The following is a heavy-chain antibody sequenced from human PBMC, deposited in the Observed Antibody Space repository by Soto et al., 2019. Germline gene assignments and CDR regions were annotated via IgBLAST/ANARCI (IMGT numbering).Heavy chain of an antibody. CDR2: ISAYNGNT. CDR1: GYTFTSYG. D-gene: IGHD6-19*01. V-gene: IGHV1-18*01. Sequence: ASVKVSCKASGYTFTSYGISWVRQAPGQGLEWMGWISAYNGNTNYAQKLQGRVTMTTDTSTSTAYMELRSLRSDDTDVYYCATNGVWLVRGPEYFDYWGQGILVTVS. CDR3: ATNGVWLVRGPEYFDY. J-gene: IGHJ4*02.